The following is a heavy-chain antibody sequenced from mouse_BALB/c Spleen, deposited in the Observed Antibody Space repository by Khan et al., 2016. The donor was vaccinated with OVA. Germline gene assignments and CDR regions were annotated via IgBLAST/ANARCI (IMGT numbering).Heavy chain of an antibody. Sequence: QVQLKQSGPDLVAPSQSLSITCTVSGFSLTSYGVHWVRQPPGKGLEWLVVIWSDGITTYNSALKSRLSISKDNSTSHAFLQMNSLQTDDTAMYYCARHRFGYFDVWGAGTTVTVSS. J-gene: IGHJ1*01. CDR3: ARHRFGYFDV. V-gene: IGHV2-6-2*01. CDR1: GFSLTSYG. CDR2: IWSDGIT.